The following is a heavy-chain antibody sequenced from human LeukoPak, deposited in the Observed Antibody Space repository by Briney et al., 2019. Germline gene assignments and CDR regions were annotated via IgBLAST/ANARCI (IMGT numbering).Heavy chain of an antibody. CDR2: ISSSSSYI. Sequence: PGGSLRLSCAASGFTFSSYSMNWVRQAPGKGLEWVSSISSSSSYIYYADSVKGRFTISRDNTKNSLYLQMNSLRAEDTAVYYCARGLVDTAMVTFGPKYNWFDPWGQGTLVTVSS. V-gene: IGHV3-21*04. D-gene: IGHD5-18*01. J-gene: IGHJ5*02. CDR1: GFTFSSYS. CDR3: ARGLVDTAMVTFGPKYNWFDP.